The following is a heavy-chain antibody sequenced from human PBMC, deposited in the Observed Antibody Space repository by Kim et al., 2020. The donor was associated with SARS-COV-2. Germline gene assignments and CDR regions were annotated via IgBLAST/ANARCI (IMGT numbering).Heavy chain of an antibody. V-gene: IGHV3-48*02. CDR1: GFTFSSYS. J-gene: IGHJ4*02. CDR3: ARVPSGYSSGWSDY. D-gene: IGHD6-19*01. Sequence: GGSLRLSCAASGFTFSSYSMNWVRQAPGKGLEWVSYISSSSSTIYYADSVKGRFTISRDNAKNSLYLQMNSLRDEDTAVYYCARVPSGYSSGWSDYWGQGTLVTVSS. CDR2: ISSSSSTI.